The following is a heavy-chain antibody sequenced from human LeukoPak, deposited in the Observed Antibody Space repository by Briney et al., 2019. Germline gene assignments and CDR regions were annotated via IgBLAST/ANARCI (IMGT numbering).Heavy chain of an antibody. CDR2: IYTSGST. D-gene: IGHD5-12*01. J-gene: IGHJ5*02. V-gene: IGHV4-61*02. CDR1: GGSISSDSYY. CDR3: AREPTIKEEPNWFDP. Sequence: PSETLSLTCTVSGGSISSDSYYWSWIRQPAGKGLEWIGRIYTSGSTNYNPSLKSRVAISVDTSKNQFSLKLGSVTAADTAVYYCAREPTIKEEPNWFDPWGQGTLVTVSS.